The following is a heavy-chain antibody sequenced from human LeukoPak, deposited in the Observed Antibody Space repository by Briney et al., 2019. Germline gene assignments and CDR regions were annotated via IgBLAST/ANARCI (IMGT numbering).Heavy chain of an antibody. D-gene: IGHD4-23*01. V-gene: IGHV7-4-1*02. J-gene: IGHJ4*02. CDR3: ARDGHGGNSPFDY. Sequence: ASVKVSCTASGYTFTNYAMNWVRQAPGQGLEWMGWINTNTGNPTYAQGFTGRFVFSLDTSVTTAYLQISSLKAEDTAVYYCARDGHGGNSPFDYWGQGTLVTVSS. CDR2: INTNTGNP. CDR1: GYTFTNYA.